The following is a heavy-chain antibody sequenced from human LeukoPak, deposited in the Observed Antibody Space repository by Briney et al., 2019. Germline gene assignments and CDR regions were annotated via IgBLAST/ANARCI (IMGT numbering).Heavy chain of an antibody. CDR1: GGTFSSYA. J-gene: IGHJ4*02. CDR2: IIPIFGTA. D-gene: IGHD1-26*01. Sequence: ASVKVSCKASGGTFSSYAISWVRQAPGQGLEWMGGIIPIFGTANYAQKFQGRVTITADESTSTAYMELSGLRSEDTAVYYCAREYLSPPSSGSYFPFDYWGQGTLVTVSS. CDR3: AREYLSPPSSGSYFPFDY. V-gene: IGHV1-69*01.